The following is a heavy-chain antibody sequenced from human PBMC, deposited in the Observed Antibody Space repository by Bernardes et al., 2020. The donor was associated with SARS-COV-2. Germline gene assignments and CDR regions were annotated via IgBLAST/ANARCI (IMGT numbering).Heavy chain of an antibody. V-gene: IGHV1-24*01. CDR2: FDPEDGDR. CDR3: AIGDPWAASALSYVYHGMDV. Sequence: ASVKVSCKVLGYTLTDLSMHWVRQAPGKGLEWMGRFDPEDGDRIYAQTFQGRVTMTEDTATDTANMELSSLRSEDTAVYYCAIGDPWAASALSYVYHGMDVWGQGTTVTVSS. J-gene: IGHJ6*02. D-gene: IGHD2-21*02. CDR1: GYTLTDLS.